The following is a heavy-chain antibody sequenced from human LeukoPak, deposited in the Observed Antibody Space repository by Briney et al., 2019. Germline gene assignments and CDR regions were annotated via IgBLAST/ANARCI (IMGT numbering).Heavy chain of an antibody. CDR1: GYTFTSYG. D-gene: IGHD1-26*01. J-gene: IGHJ4*02. CDR2: ISAYNGNT. CDR3: ATALMYSGSYYTWTTFDY. Sequence: ASVKVSCKASGYTFTSYGISWVRQAPGQGLEWMGWISAYNGNTNYAQKLQGRVTMTTDTSTSTAYMELRSLRSDDTAVYYCATALMYSGSYYTWTTFDYWGQGTLVTVSS. V-gene: IGHV1-18*01.